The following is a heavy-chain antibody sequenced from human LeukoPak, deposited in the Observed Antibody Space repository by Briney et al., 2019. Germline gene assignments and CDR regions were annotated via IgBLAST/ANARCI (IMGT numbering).Heavy chain of an antibody. Sequence: SETLSLTCTVSGGSISSGDYYWSWNRQPPGKGLEWIGSIYYSGSTYYNPSLKSRVTISVDTSKNQFSLKLSSVTAADTAVYYCARHVPYDFWSGYYFGYFDYWGQGTLVTVSS. CDR3: ARHVPYDFWSGYYFGYFDY. CDR2: IYYSGST. D-gene: IGHD3-3*01. J-gene: IGHJ4*02. V-gene: IGHV4-39*01. CDR1: GGSISSGDYY.